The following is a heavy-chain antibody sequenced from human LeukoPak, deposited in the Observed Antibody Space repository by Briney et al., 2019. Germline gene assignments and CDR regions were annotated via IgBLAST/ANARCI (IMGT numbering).Heavy chain of an antibody. D-gene: IGHD3-10*01. Sequence: SETLSLNCTVSGVSISSYYWSWIRQVPGKGLEWIGYIYYSGSTNYNPSLKSRVTISVDTSKNQFSLRLNSVTAADTAVYYCARGGVDYYGSGNYYLGYWGQGTLVTVSS. CDR2: IYYSGST. CDR3: ARGGVDYYGSGNYYLGY. CDR1: GVSISSYY. J-gene: IGHJ4*02. V-gene: IGHV4-59*01.